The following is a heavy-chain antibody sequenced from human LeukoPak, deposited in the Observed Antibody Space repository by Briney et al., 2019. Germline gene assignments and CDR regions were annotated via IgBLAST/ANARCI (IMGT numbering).Heavy chain of an antibody. V-gene: IGHV4-38-2*02. J-gene: IGHJ3*02. D-gene: IGHD2-15*01. CDR3: ARSGMIFAFDI. CDR1: GGSISSGYY. CDR2: IYHSGST. Sequence: NPSETLSLTCTVSGGSISSGYYWGWIRQPPGKGLEWIGSIYHSGSTYYNPSLKSRVTISVDTSKNQFSLKLSSVTAADTAVYYCARSGMIFAFDIWGQGTMVTVSS.